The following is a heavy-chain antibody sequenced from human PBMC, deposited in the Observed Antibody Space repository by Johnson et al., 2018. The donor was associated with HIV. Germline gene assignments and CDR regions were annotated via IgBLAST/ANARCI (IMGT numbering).Heavy chain of an antibody. Sequence: QVLLVESGGGVVQPGRSLRLSCAASGFTFSSYAMHWVRQAPGKGLEWVAVISYDGSNKYYADSVKGRFTISRDNSKNTLYLQMNSLRVEDTAMYYCARGPILEWLSGDGFDMWGQGTMVTVSS. J-gene: IGHJ3*02. CDR1: GFTFSSYA. CDR2: ISYDGSNK. CDR3: ARGPILEWLSGDGFDM. V-gene: IGHV3-30-3*01. D-gene: IGHD3-3*01.